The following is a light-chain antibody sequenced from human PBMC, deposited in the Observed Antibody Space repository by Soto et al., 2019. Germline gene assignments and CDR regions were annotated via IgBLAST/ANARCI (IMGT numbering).Light chain of an antibody. V-gene: IGKV1-5*03. CDR2: KAS. CDR1: QSISSW. J-gene: IGKJ1*01. CDR3: QQYNSFPT. Sequence: DIQMTQSPSTLSASVGDRVTITCRASQSISSWLAWYQQKPGKAPKILICKASSLESGVPSRFSGSGSGTEFTLTISSLQPDDFATYYCQQYNSFPTFGQGTKVEIK.